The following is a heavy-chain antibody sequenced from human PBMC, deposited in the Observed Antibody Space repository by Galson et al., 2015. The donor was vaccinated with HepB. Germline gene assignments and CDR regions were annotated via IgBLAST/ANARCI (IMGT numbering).Heavy chain of an antibody. V-gene: IGHV1-69*06. J-gene: IGHJ4*02. CDR2: IIPIFGTA. CDR3: ARWPIRDGGYDFPGGY. CDR1: GGTFSSYA. Sequence: SVKVSCKASGGTFSSYAISWVRQAPGQGLEWMGGIIPIFGTANYAQKFQGRVTITADKSTSTAYMELSSLRSEDTAVYYCARWPIRDGGYDFPGGYWGQGTLVTVSS. D-gene: IGHD5-12*01.